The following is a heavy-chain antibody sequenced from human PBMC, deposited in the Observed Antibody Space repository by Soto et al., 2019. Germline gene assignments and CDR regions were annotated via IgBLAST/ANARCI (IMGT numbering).Heavy chain of an antibody. CDR3: ARDLTGTTKWFDP. V-gene: IGHV3-21*01. CDR1: GFTFSSYS. CDR2: ISSSSSYI. Sequence: PGGSLRLSCAASGFTFSSYSMNWVRQAPGKGLEWVSSISSSSSYIYYADSVKGRFTISRDNAKNSLYLQMNSLRAEDTAVYYCARDLTGTTKWFDPWGQGTLVTVS. D-gene: IGHD1-7*01. J-gene: IGHJ5*02.